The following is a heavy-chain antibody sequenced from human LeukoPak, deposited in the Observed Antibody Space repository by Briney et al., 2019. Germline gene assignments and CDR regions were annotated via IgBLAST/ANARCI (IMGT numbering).Heavy chain of an antibody. CDR3: ARLANYYDSSGDGFDI. V-gene: IGHV3-21*01. J-gene: IGHJ3*02. Sequence: GGSLRLSCAASGFTFSSYSMNWVRQAPGKGLEWVSSISSSSSYIYYADSVKGRFTISRDNAKNSLYLQMNSLRAEDTAVYYCARLANYYDSSGDGFDIWGQGTTVTVSS. CDR1: GFTFSSYS. CDR2: ISSSSSYI. D-gene: IGHD3-22*01.